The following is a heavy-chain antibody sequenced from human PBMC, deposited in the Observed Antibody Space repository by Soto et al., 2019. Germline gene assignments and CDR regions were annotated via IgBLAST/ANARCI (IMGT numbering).Heavy chain of an antibody. CDR1: GPTLPGHY. Sequence: APEKVSRKAYGPTLPGHYISWGRPGPGQGIERMGLINPNSGGTNYALKFPGRVTMTRETSISTAYMDLSRLRSDDTAVYYCARGPLMTYYYNSGSRDRGYFDFWGQGTLVTVSS. CDR3: ARGPLMTYYYNSGSRDRGYFDF. V-gene: IGHV1-2*02. D-gene: IGHD3-10*01. J-gene: IGHJ4*02. CDR2: INPNSGGT.